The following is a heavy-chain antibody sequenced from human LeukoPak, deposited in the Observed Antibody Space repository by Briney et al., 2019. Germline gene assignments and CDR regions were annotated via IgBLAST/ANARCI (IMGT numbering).Heavy chain of an antibody. CDR1: GYTFTSYA. J-gene: IGHJ4*02. CDR2: INAGNGNT. D-gene: IGHD6-13*01. Sequence: ASVKVSCKASGYTFTSYAMHWVRQAPGQRLEWMGWINAGNGNTKYSQEFQGRVTITRDTSASTAYMELRSLRSDDTAVYYCARDLAQLVPLEDYWGQGTLVTVSS. CDR3: ARDLAQLVPLEDY. V-gene: IGHV1-3*01.